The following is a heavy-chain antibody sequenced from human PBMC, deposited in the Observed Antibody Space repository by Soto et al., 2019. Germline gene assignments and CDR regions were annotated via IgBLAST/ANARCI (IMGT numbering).Heavy chain of an antibody. D-gene: IGHD3-22*01. J-gene: IGHJ4*02. CDR3: AREGEPDSSGYYPSHFDY. V-gene: IGHV1-69*06. CDR2: IIPIFGTA. Sequence: SVKVSCKASGGTFISYAISWVRQAPVQGLEWMGGIIPIFGTANYAQKFQGRVPITADKSTSTAYMELSSLRSEDTAVYYCAREGEPDSSGYYPSHFDYWGQGTLVTVSS. CDR1: GGTFISYA.